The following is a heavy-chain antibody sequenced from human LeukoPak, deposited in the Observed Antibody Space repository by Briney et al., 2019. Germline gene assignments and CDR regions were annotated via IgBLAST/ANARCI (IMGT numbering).Heavy chain of an antibody. CDR1: GYTFTGYY. D-gene: IGHD4-17*01. J-gene: IGHJ5*02. Sequence: GASVMVSCKASGYTFTGYYIHWVRQAPGQGLEWMGWINPNSGDTNYAQKFQDRVTLTRDTSISTAYMEVTNLRSDDTAVYYCARPNGDYYNWFDPWGQGTLVTVSS. CDR2: INPNSGDT. V-gene: IGHV1-2*02. CDR3: ARPNGDYYNWFDP.